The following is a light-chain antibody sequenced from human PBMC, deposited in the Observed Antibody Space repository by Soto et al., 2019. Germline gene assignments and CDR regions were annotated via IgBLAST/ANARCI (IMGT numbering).Light chain of an antibody. Sequence: EIVLTQSPGTLSLSPGERATLSCRASQSIDKNYLAWYQQKPGQAPRLLIFDASRRATGIPDRFSGSGSGTDFPLTISRLEPEDFAVYYCQQHGASITFGPGTKVDV. CDR2: DAS. J-gene: IGKJ3*01. CDR1: QSIDKNY. V-gene: IGKV3-20*01. CDR3: QQHGASIT.